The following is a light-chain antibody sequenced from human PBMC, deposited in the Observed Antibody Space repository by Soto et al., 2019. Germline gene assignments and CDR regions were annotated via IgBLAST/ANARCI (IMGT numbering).Light chain of an antibody. CDR3: SSFTRSNTWV. J-gene: IGLJ3*02. CDR2: EVS. Sequence: QSVLTQPASVSGSPGQSITISCTGTSSDVGGYNSVCWHQQHPGKAPKLMIYEVSNRPSGVSDRFSASKSGNTASLTISGLLADDEADYYCSSFTRSNTWVFGGGTKLTVL. CDR1: SSDVGGYNS. V-gene: IGLV2-14*01.